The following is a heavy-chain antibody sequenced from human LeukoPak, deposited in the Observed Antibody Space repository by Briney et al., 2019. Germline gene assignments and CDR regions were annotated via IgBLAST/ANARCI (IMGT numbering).Heavy chain of an antibody. CDR2: IYYSGST. D-gene: IGHD3-22*01. CDR3: ATFAGGNYYDSSG. J-gene: IGHJ4*02. V-gene: IGHV4-39*01. Sequence: SETLSLTCTVSGGSISSSSYYWGWIRQPPGKGLEWIGSIYYSGSTYDNPSLKSRVTVSVDTSKNQFSLKLSSVTAADTAVYYCATFAGGNYYDSSGWGQGTLVTVS. CDR1: GGSISSSSYY.